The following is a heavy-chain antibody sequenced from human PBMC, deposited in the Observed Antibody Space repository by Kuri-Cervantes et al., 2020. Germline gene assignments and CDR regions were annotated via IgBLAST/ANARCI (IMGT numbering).Heavy chain of an antibody. V-gene: IGHV1-24*01. D-gene: IGHD1-14*01. J-gene: IGHJ4*02. CDR1: GCTLTELS. CDR3: ARGHNGPFDY. Sequence: ASVKVSCKVSGCTLTELSMHWVRQAPGKGLEWMGGFDPEDGETIYAQKFQGRVTMTRNTSISTAYMELSSLRSEDTAVYYCARGHNGPFDYWGQGTLVTVSS. CDR2: FDPEDGET.